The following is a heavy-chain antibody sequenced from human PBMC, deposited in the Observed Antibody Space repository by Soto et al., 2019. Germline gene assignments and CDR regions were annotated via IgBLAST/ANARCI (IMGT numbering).Heavy chain of an antibody. Sequence: QVQLQQSGPGLVKPSQTLSLTCTVSGDSISSDYYHWTWIRQSPGKGLEWMGYIHHSGSILYNPSLKSRVTISVDTSKNQFSLHLTSVTAADTAVYFCAREDDGGDILDVWGQGTTVTVSS. J-gene: IGHJ6*02. CDR2: IHHSGSI. CDR3: AREDDGGDILDV. V-gene: IGHV4-30-4*08. CDR1: GDSISSDYYH. D-gene: IGHD2-21*02.